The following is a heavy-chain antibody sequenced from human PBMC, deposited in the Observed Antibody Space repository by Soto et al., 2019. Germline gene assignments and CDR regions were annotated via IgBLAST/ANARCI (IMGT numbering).Heavy chain of an antibody. V-gene: IGHV1-18*01. CDR2: ISVYNGNT. D-gene: IGHD3-22*01. Sequence: GASVKVSCKASGYTFTSYGISWVRQAPGQGLEWMGWISVYNGNTNYAQKLQDRVTMTTDTSTSTAYMELRSLRSDDTAVYYCASLRYYDSSGPIGAFDIWGQGTMVTVS. J-gene: IGHJ3*02. CDR3: ASLRYYDSSGPIGAFDI. CDR1: GYTFTSYG.